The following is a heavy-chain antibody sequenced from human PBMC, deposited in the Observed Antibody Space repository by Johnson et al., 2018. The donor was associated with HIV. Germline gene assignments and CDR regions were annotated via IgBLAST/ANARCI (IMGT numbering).Heavy chain of an antibody. V-gene: IGHV3-23*04. CDR2: IYGGGSGGST. D-gene: IGHD6-13*01. CDR1: GFTFDDYG. J-gene: IGHJ3*02. CDR3: ARGVYSSSWYGAFDI. Sequence: VYLVESGGGLVKPGGSLRLSCAASGFTFDDYGMSWVRQAPGKGLEWVSVIYGGGSGGSTYYVDSVKGRFTISRDNSKNTLYLQMNSLRAEDTAVYYCARGVYSSSWYGAFDIWGQGTMVTVSS.